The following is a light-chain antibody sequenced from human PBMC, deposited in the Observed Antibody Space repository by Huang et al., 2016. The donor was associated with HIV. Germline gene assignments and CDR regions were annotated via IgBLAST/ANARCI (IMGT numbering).Light chain of an antibody. Sequence: DAVMTQSPLSLPVPPGEPASISCRSSQSLRHRNGLNYLDWYLQKPGQSPQRLIHLGSSRASGVPDRCSGGGSGTDFSLNISRVEAEDAGIYYCMEALQAPYTFGQGTKLEI. CDR1: QSLRHRNGLNY. CDR3: MEALQAPYT. CDR2: LGS. J-gene: IGKJ2*01. V-gene: IGKV2-28*01.